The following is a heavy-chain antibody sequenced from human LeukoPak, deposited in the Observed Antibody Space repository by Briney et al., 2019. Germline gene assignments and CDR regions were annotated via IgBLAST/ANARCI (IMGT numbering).Heavy chain of an antibody. V-gene: IGHV1-46*01. J-gene: IGHJ3*02. CDR1: GYTFTSYY. CDR2: INPSGGST. Sequence: ASVKVSCKASGYTFTSYYKHWVRQAPGQGLEWMGIINPSGGSTSYAQKFQGRVTMTRDTSTSTVYMELSSLRSEDTAVYYCARVGRSPRAFDIWGQGTMVTVSS. D-gene: IGHD2-15*01. CDR3: ARVGRSPRAFDI.